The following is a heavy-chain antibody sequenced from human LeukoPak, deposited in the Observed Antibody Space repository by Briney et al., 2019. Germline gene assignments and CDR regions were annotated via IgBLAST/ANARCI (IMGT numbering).Heavy chain of an antibody. CDR3: AKDLPTYYDFWSGYTPIDSRGMDV. V-gene: IGHV3-23*01. CDR1: GFTFSSYA. CDR2: ISGSGGST. D-gene: IGHD3-3*01. J-gene: IGHJ6*02. Sequence: PGGSLRLSCAASGFTFSSYAMSWVRQAPGKGLEWVSAISGSGGSTYYADSVKGRFTISRDNSKNTLYLQMNSLGAEDTAVYYCAKDLPTYYDFWSGYTPIDSRGMDVWGQGTTVTVSS.